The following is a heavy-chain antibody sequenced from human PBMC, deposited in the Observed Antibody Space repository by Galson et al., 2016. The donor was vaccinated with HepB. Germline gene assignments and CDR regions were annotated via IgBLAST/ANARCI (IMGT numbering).Heavy chain of an antibody. V-gene: IGHV4-39*07. CDR3: VGSSDTFYYFDY. D-gene: IGHD3-10*01. J-gene: IGHJ4*02. CDR1: GGSISGSPYY. Sequence: SETLSLTCTVSGGSISGSPYYWGWIRQPPGKGLEWIGSIYYSGSTYYNPSLKSRVTISVDTSKNQFSLRLSSVTAADTAVYYCVGSSDTFYYFDYWGQGTLVTVSS. CDR2: IYYSGST.